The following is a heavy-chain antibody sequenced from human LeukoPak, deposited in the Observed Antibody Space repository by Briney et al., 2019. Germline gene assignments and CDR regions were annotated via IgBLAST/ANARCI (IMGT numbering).Heavy chain of an antibody. D-gene: IGHD3-9*01. V-gene: IGHV3-23*01. CDR2: ISGSGGST. Sequence: PGGSLRLSCAASGFTFSSYAMSWVRQAPGKGLEWVSAISGSGGSTYYADSVKGRFTISRDNSKNTLYLQTNSLRAEDTAVYYCAKSADDILTGYYFTRIEVNFDYWGQGTLVTVSS. J-gene: IGHJ4*02. CDR3: AKSADDILTGYYFTRIEVNFDY. CDR1: GFTFSSYA.